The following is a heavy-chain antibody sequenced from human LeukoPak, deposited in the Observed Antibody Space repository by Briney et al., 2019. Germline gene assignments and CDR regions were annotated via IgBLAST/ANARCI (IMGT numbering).Heavy chain of an antibody. CDR2: IYHSGST. J-gene: IGHJ5*02. V-gene: IGHV4-38-2*02. D-gene: IGHD2-21*02. CDR3: ARETYCGGDCSNWFDP. Sequence: SETLSLTCTVSGYSISSGYYWGWIRQPPGKGLEWIGSIYHSGSTYYNPSLKSRVTISVDTSKNQFSLKLSSVTAADTAVYYCARETYCGGDCSNWFDPWGQGTLVTVSS. CDR1: GYSISSGYY.